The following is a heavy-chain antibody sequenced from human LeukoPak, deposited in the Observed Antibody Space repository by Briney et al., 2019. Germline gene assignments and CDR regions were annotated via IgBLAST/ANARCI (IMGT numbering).Heavy chain of an antibody. V-gene: IGHV3-30*04. CDR3: ARVSEGSFWTGSYRGFYYYGMDV. Sequence: GGSLRLSCEASGFIFSDYAIHWVRQPPGKGPEWVGIISYHGKDKFFADSVKGRFTISRDNSKNTMYLQMNSLRAEDTALYYCARVSEGSFWTGSYRGFYYYGMDVWGRGTTVTVPS. D-gene: IGHD3/OR15-3a*01. J-gene: IGHJ6*02. CDR2: ISYHGKDK. CDR1: GFIFSDYA.